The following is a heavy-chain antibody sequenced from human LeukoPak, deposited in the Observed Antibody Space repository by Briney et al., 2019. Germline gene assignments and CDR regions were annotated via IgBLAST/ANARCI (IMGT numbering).Heavy chain of an antibody. V-gene: IGHV1-69*01. Sequence: SVKVSCKASGGTFSSYAISWVRQAPGQGLEWMGGIIPIFGTANYAQKFQGRVTITADESTSTAYMELSSLRSEDTAVYYCARDGASSSWYNFVAAGFSSEQVYYYYYGMDVWGQGTTVTGSS. J-gene: IGHJ6*02. CDR1: GGTFSSYA. CDR2: IIPIFGTA. D-gene: IGHD6-13*01. CDR3: ARDGASSSWYNFVAAGFSSEQVYYYYYGMDV.